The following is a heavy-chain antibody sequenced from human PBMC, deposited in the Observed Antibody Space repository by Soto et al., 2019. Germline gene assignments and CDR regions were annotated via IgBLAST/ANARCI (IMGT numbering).Heavy chain of an antibody. J-gene: IGHJ6*02. CDR3: ARDCGNTDCFDMDV. CDR2: IVPMHRTA. CDR1: GGTFSSYT. V-gene: IGHV1-69*16. Sequence: QVRLVQSGAEVKKPGSSVKVSCEASGGTFSSYTFSWERQAPGHGLEWMGGIVPMHRTANYAQKFQGRVAISPDESTNTVHMELSSLRPDDTAVDYCARDCGNTDCFDMDVWGQGTTVIVSS. D-gene: IGHD3-9*01.